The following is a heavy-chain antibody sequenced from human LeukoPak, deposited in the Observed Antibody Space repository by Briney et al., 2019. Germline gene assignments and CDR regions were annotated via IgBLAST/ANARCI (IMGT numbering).Heavy chain of an antibody. J-gene: IGHJ4*02. D-gene: IGHD3-10*01. Sequence: SETLSLTCTVSGGSISSSSYYWGWIRQPPGKGLEWIGYIYYSGSTNYNPSLKSRVTISVDTSKNQFSLKLSSVTAADTAVYYCARWGYYGSGSYFDYWGQGTLVTVSS. CDR1: GGSISSSSYY. CDR2: IYYSGST. V-gene: IGHV4-61*05. CDR3: ARWGYYGSGSYFDY.